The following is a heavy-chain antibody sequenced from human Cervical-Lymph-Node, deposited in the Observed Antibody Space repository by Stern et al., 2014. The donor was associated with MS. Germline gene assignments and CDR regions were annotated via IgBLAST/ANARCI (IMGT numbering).Heavy chain of an antibody. V-gene: IGHV3-48*01. D-gene: IGHD2-15*01. J-gene: IGHJ4*02. Sequence: VQLVESGGGLVQPGGSLRLSCAASGFTFSTYSMNWVRQAPGKGLEWISYISSSSSTISYTDSVKGRSTISRDNAKNSLYLQMNSLRAEDTAVYYCARLYCTGGSCYFGFDSWGQGTLVTVSS. CDR2: ISSSSSTI. CDR3: ARLYCTGGSCYFGFDS. CDR1: GFTFSTYS.